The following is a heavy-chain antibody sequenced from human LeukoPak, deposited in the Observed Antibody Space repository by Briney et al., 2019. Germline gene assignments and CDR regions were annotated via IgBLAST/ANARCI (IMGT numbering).Heavy chain of an antibody. D-gene: IGHD4-23*01. V-gene: IGHV3-48*01. CDR2: ISSSSSTI. CDR3: ARDVHDYGGNAHFDY. CDR1: GFTFSSYS. J-gene: IGHJ4*02. Sequence: GGSLRLSCAASGFTFSSYSMNWVRQAPGKGLEWVSYISSSSSTIYYADSVKGRFTISRDNAKNSLYLQMNSLRAEDTAVYYCARDVHDYGGNAHFDYWGQGTLVTVSS.